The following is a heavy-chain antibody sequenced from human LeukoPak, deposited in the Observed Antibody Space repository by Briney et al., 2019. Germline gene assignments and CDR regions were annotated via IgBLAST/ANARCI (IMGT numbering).Heavy chain of an antibody. CDR1: GFTFRMYA. CDR3: AKDGLSYDGCTHVYYLQS. CDR2: IIYDGRHT. V-gene: IGHV3-23*01. Sequence: GGSLRLSCTASGFTFRMYAMSWVRQAPGKGLESVASIIYDGRHTYYAASVKGRFTISRDNSQNTLYLQMNSLRAEDTALYYCAKDGLSYDGCTHVYYLQSLGQGTLVTVSS. D-gene: IGHD3-22*01. J-gene: IGHJ4*02.